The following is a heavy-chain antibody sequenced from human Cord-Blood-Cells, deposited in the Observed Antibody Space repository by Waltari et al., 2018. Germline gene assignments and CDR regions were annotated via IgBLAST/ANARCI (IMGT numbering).Heavy chain of an antibody. CDR2: FYYSGSP. CDR1: GGSVSRGSYY. J-gene: IGHJ5*02. Sequence: QVQLQESGPGLVKPSETLSRTCTVSGGSVSRGSYYWSWLRQPPGNGLVWIGYFYYSGSPNNTPSLKIRVPISEDPSKTQFPLKLSSVTAADTALYYGARGRGGVRGVLPNHNWFDPWGQGTLVTVSS. V-gene: IGHV4-61*01. D-gene: IGHD3-10*01. CDR3: ARGRGGVRGVLPNHNWFDP.